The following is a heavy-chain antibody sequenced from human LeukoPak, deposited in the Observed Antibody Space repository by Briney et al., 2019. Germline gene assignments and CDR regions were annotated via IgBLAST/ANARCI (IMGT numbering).Heavy chain of an antibody. V-gene: IGHV1-2*02. CDR3: ARGPYGDYASYFDY. D-gene: IGHD4-17*01. CDR2: INPNSGGT. J-gene: IGHJ4*02. Sequence: ASVKVSCKASGYTFTGYYMHWVRQAPGQGLEWMGWINPNSGGTNYAQKFQGRVTMTRDTSISTAYMELSRLRSEDTAVYYCARGPYGDYASYFDYWGQGTLVTVSS. CDR1: GYTFTGYY.